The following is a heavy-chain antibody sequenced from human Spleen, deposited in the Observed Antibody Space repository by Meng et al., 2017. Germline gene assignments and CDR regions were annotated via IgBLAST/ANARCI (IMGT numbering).Heavy chain of an antibody. D-gene: IGHD6-19*01. Sequence: GESLKISCAASGFTFSSYAMHWVRQAPGKGLEWVAVISYDGSNKYYADSEKGRFTISRDNSKNTLYLQMNSLRAEDTAVYYCAREEGHIAVAGFDYWGQGTLVTVSS. CDR3: AREEGHIAVAGFDY. J-gene: IGHJ4*02. CDR2: ISYDGSNK. CDR1: GFTFSSYA. V-gene: IGHV3-30*04.